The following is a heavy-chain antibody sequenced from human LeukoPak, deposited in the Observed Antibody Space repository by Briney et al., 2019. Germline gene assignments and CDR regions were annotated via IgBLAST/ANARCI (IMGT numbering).Heavy chain of an antibody. D-gene: IGHD1-1*01. CDR3: ARETRSSIQLERPDY. CDR2: IYYSGST. J-gene: IGHJ4*02. CDR1: GGSISSSSYY. Sequence: SETLSLTCTVSGGSISSSSYYWGWIRQPPGKELEWIGSIYYSGSTYYNPSLKSRVTISVDTSKNQFSLKLSSVTAADTAVYYCARETRSSIQLERPDYWGQGTLVTVSS. V-gene: IGHV4-39*07.